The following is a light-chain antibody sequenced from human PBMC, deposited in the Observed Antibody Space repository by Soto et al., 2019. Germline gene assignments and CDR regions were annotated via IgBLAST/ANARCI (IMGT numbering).Light chain of an antibody. V-gene: IGKV1-5*01. J-gene: IGKJ1*01. CDR1: QSISSW. CDR2: DAS. CDR3: QQYNSYSWT. Sequence: DIQMTQSRSTLSASVVGIVTITCRASQSISSWLAWYQQKPGKAPKLLIYDASSLESGVPSRFSGSGSGTEFTLTISSLQPDDFATYYCQQYNSYSWTFGQGTKVDIK.